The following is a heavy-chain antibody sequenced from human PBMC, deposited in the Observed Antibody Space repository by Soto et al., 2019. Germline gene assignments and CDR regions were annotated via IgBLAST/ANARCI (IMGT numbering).Heavy chain of an antibody. Sequence: QVQLVESGGGVVQPGRSLRLSCAASGFTFSSYAMHWVRQAPGKGLEWVAVISYDGSNKYYADSVKGRFTISRDNSKNTLYLQMNSLRAEDTAVYYGAEGRKMGELSGYFDYWGQGTLVTVSS. D-gene: IGHD3-16*02. CDR2: ISYDGSNK. J-gene: IGHJ4*02. CDR1: GFTFSSYA. CDR3: AEGRKMGELSGYFDY. V-gene: IGHV3-30-3*01.